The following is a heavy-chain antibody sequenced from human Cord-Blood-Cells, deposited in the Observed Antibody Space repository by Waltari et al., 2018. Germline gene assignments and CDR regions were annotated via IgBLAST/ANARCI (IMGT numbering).Heavy chain of an antibody. CDR3: AKSFGTGTTVAVDY. J-gene: IGHJ4*02. V-gene: IGHV3-23*01. CDR1: GCPSSRYA. CDR2: ISGSGGST. D-gene: IGHD1-7*01. Sequence: EVQLLESGGGLVQPGGSLSLCCAASGCPSSRYAMSWVRPATGKGLEWVPAISGSGGSTYYAYSVKGRFTISRDNSKNTLYLQMNSLGAEDTAVYYCAKSFGTGTTVAVDYWGQGTLVTVSS.